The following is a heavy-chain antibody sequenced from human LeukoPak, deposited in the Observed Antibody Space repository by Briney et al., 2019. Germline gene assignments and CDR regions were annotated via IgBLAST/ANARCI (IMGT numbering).Heavy chain of an antibody. D-gene: IGHD6-19*01. Sequence: PGGSLRLFCAASGFTFSSYWMHWVRQAPGKGLVWVSRINSDGSSTSYADSVKGRFTISRDNAKNTLYLQMNSLRAEDTAVYYCARGIAVAGTRAFDYWGQGTLVTVSS. J-gene: IGHJ4*02. V-gene: IGHV3-74*01. CDR3: ARGIAVAGTRAFDY. CDR2: INSDGSST. CDR1: GFTFSSYW.